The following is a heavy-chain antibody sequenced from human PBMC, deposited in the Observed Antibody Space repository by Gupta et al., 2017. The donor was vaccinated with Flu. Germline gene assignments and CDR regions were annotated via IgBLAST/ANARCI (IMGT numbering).Heavy chain of an antibody. Sequence: QMQLVESGGGVVQPGESLRLSCAASGFPFGTFGMYWIRTRPGKGLEWVALISFDGQNKKYADSVRGRFTVSRDNPKKTLYLEMGGLRPEDTAIYYCAKRSVTTWLYQYCHMDVWGKGNTVTVSS. D-gene: IGHD4-17*01. V-gene: IGHV3-30*18. CDR1: GFPFGTFG. J-gene: IGHJ6*03. CDR3: AKRSVTTWLYQYCHMDV. CDR2: ISFDGQNK.